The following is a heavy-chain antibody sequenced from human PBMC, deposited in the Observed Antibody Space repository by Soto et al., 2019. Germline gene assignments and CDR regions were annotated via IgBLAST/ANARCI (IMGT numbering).Heavy chain of an antibody. CDR3: ARGGALDGTSPPFNH. D-gene: IGHD6-19*01. J-gene: IGHJ4*02. CDR1: SSGHY. Sequence: SSGHYMHWIRQAPGQGPEWLGWINANSGDTDRAPKFQDRLTMTRDTSISTAYMELSGLRSDGTAVYYCARGGALDGTSPPFNHWGQGTLVTVSS. CDR2: INANSGDT. V-gene: IGHV1-2*02.